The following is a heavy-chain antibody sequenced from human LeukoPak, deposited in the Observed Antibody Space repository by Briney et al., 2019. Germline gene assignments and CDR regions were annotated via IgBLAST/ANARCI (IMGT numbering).Heavy chain of an antibody. CDR2: IYHSGST. J-gene: IGHJ6*02. Sequence: SQTLSLTCTVSGGSISSGGYYWSWIRQPPGKGLEWIGYIYHSGSTYYNPSLKSRVTISVDRSKNQFSLKLSSVTAADTAVYYCARIVVVISPGYYYYGMDVWGQGTTVTVSS. CDR3: ARIVVVISPGYYYYGMDV. V-gene: IGHV4-30-2*01. D-gene: IGHD3-22*01. CDR1: GGSISSGGYY.